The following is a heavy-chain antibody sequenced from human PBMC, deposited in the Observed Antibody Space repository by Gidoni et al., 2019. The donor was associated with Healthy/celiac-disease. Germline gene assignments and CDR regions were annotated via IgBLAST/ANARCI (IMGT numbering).Heavy chain of an antibody. CDR3: ARDPDYDSRRPQGWFDP. CDR2: INPNSGGT. J-gene: IGHJ5*02. D-gene: IGHD3-22*01. V-gene: IGHV1-2*02. CDR1: GYTFTGYY. Sequence: QVQLVQSGAEVKKPGASVKVSCTASGYTFTGYYMHWVRQAPGQGLEWMGWINPNSGGTNYAQKFQGRVTMTRDTSISTAYMELSRLRSDDTAVYYCARDPDYDSRRPQGWFDPWGQGTLVTVSS.